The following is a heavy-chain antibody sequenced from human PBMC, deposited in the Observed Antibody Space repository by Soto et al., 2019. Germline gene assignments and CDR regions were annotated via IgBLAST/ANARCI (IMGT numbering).Heavy chain of an antibody. Sequence: QVQLVQSGAEVKKPGASVKVSCKASGYTFRNYGISWMRQAPGQGLEWMGWINNYYIHINLPQKFRRRITVTADTSTTTVYMELENLTSDDTAVYYGARDIAFSIDHWGQGTLVIVSS. V-gene: IGHV1-18*01. CDR3: ARDIAFSIDH. CDR1: GYTFRNYG. CDR2: INNYYIHI. J-gene: IGHJ4*02. D-gene: IGHD2-21*01.